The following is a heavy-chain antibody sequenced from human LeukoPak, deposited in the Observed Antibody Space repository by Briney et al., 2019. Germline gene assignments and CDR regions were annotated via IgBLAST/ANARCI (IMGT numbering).Heavy chain of an antibody. J-gene: IGHJ4*02. CDR1: GGSISLSSYY. D-gene: IGHD6-19*01. CDR2: IYNNGIT. CDR3: ARASGWYFFGDPIDY. Sequence: SETLSLTCTVSGGSISLSSYYWGWIRQPPGKGLEWIGNIYNNGITHYSPSLKSRVTISVDTSKNQFSLKLSSVTAADTAVYYCARASGWYFFGDPIDYWGQGTLVTVSS. V-gene: IGHV4-39*07.